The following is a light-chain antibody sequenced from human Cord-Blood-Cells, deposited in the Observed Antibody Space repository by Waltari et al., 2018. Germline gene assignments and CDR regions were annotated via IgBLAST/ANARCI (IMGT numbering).Light chain of an antibody. CDR2: DAS. V-gene: IGKV1-33*01. CDR1: QDISNY. CDR3: QQYDNRPIT. J-gene: IGKJ5*01. Sequence: IQMTQSPSSLSASVRDRVTITCQASQDISNYLNWYQQKPGKAPKLLIYDASNLETGVPSRFSGSGSGTDFTFTISSLQPEDIATYYCQQYDNRPITFGQGTRLEIK.